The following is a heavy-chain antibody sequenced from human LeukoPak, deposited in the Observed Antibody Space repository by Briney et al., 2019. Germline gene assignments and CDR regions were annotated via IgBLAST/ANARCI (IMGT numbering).Heavy chain of an antibody. V-gene: IGHV3-7*01. J-gene: IGHJ6*02. CDR1: GFTFSSYA. CDR3: ARDGLLWFGEEFYGMDV. Sequence: GGSLRLSCAASGFTFSSYAMHWVRQAPGKGLEWVANIKQDGSEKYYVDSVKGRFTISRDNAKNSLYLQMNSLRAEDTAVYYCARDGLLWFGEEFYGMDVWGQGTTVTVSS. D-gene: IGHD3-10*01. CDR2: IKQDGSEK.